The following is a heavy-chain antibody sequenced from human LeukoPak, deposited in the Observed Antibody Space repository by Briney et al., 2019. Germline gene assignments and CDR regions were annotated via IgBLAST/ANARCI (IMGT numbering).Heavy chain of an antibody. Sequence: GGSLRLSCAASGLTFSSYWMHWVRQAPGKGLVWVSRINSDGSSTSYADSVKGRFTISRDNAKNSLYLQMNSLRAEDAAVYYCARGKQRHCSSSSCYTESDYWGQGILVTVSS. D-gene: IGHD2-2*02. J-gene: IGHJ4*02. CDR3: ARGKQRHCSSSSCYTESDY. CDR1: GLTFSSYW. CDR2: INSDGSST. V-gene: IGHV3-74*01.